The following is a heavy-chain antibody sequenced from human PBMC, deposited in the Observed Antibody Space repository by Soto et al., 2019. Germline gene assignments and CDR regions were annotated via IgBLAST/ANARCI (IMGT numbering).Heavy chain of an antibody. J-gene: IGHJ6*03. CDR1: GFTFSSYW. D-gene: IGHD6-19*01. CDR2: IKQDGSEK. CDR3: ARVDGSSGWYRGYYYYMDV. Sequence: EVQLVESGGGLVQPGGSLRLSCAASGFTFSSYWMSWVRQAPGKGLEWVANIKQDGSEKYYVDSVKGRFTISRDNAKNSLYLQMNSLRAEDTAVYYCARVDGSSGWYRGYYYYMDVWGKGTTVTVSS. V-gene: IGHV3-7*01.